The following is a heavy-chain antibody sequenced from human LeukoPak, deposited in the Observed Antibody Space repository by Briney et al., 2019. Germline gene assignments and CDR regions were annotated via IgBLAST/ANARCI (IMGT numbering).Heavy chain of an antibody. J-gene: IGHJ6*02. D-gene: IGHD3-10*01. CDR2: IYYSGST. Sequence: SETLSLTCTVSGGSISSGGYYWSWIRQHPGTGLEWIGYIYYSGSTYYNPSLKSRVTISVDTSKNQFSLKLSSVTAADTAVYYCARAVYGSGSSIDRGMDVWGQGTTVTVSS. CDR1: GGSISSGGYY. V-gene: IGHV4-31*03. CDR3: ARAVYGSGSSIDRGMDV.